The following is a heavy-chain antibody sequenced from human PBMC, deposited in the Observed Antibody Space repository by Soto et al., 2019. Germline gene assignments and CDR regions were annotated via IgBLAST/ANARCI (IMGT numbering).Heavy chain of an antibody. Sequence: GGSLRLSCAASGFTFDDYAMHWVRQAPGKGLEWVSGISWNSGSIGYADSVKGRFTISRDNAKNSLYLQMNSLRAEDTALYYCAKDIEANILAPFDYWGQGTLVTVSS. CDR1: GFTFDDYA. D-gene: IGHD1-26*01. CDR2: ISWNSGSI. J-gene: IGHJ4*02. V-gene: IGHV3-9*01. CDR3: AKDIEANILAPFDY.